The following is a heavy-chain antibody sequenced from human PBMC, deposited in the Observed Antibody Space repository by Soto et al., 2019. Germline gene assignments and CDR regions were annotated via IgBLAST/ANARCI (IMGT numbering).Heavy chain of an antibody. D-gene: IGHD3-16*02. J-gene: IGHJ5*02. Sequence: QVQLVQSGAEVKKPGASVKDSCKASRYTFTSYGISWVRQAPGQGLEWMGWISAYNGNTNYAQKLQGRVTMTTDTSTSTAYMELRSLRSDATPVYHCPRTPVRDGHNPNWLDPWGQGTLVTVS. CDR1: RYTFTSYG. CDR2: ISAYNGNT. CDR3: PRTPVRDGHNPNWLDP. V-gene: IGHV1-18*01.